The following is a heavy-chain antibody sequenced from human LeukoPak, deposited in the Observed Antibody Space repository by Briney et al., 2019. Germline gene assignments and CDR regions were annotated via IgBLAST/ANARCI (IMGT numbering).Heavy chain of an antibody. Sequence: GGSLRLSCAAPGITISSYWMSWVRQAPGKGLEWVANIKEDGSEKYYVDSVKGRFTISRDNAKESLYLQMNRLRAEDTAVYYCEAFYYDESGWGDASDMWGQGTMVTVSS. CDR3: EAFYYDESGWGDASDM. V-gene: IGHV3-7*01. J-gene: IGHJ3*02. CDR2: IKEDGSEK. D-gene: IGHD3-16*01. CDR1: GITISSYW.